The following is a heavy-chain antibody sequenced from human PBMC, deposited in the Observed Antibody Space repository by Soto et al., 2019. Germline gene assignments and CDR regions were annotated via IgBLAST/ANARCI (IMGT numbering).Heavy chain of an antibody. Sequence: SVKVSCKASGGTFSSYAISWVRQAPGQGLGWMGGIIPIFGTANYAQKFQGRVTITADESTSTAYMELSSLRSEDTAVYYCARDLVRYFDWLLGSYYYYGMDVWGQGTTVTVSS. J-gene: IGHJ6*02. CDR2: IIPIFGTA. CDR1: GGTFSSYA. D-gene: IGHD3-9*01. V-gene: IGHV1-69*13. CDR3: ARDLVRYFDWLLGSYYYYGMDV.